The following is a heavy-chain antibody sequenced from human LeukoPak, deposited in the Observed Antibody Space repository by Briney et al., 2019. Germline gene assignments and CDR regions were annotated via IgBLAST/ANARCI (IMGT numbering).Heavy chain of an antibody. CDR3: ARDVDWNYSFDY. CDR2: ITPSGGST. J-gene: IGHJ4*02. D-gene: IGHD1-7*01. V-gene: IGHV1-46*01. Sequence: ASVKVPCKASGYTFTSYYMHWVRQAPGQGLEWMGIITPSGGSTTYAQKFQGRVTMTRDTSTSTVYMELSSLRSEDTAVYYCARDVDWNYSFDYWGQGTLVTVSS. CDR1: GYTFTSYY.